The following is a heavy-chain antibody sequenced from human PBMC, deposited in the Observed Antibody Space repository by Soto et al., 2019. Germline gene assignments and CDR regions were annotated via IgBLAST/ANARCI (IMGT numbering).Heavy chain of an antibody. Sequence: GGSLRLSCAASGFTFSSYSMNWVRQAPWKGLEWVSSISSSSSYIYYADSVKGRFTISRDNAKNSLYLQMNSLRAEDTAVYYCAREIPYGSGIYAFDIWGQGTMVTVSS. CDR3: AREIPYGSGIYAFDI. CDR2: ISSSSSYI. D-gene: IGHD3-10*01. CDR1: GFTFSSYS. V-gene: IGHV3-21*01. J-gene: IGHJ3*02.